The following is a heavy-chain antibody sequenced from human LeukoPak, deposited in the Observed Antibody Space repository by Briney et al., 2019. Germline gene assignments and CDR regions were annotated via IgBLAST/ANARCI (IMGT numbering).Heavy chain of an antibody. V-gene: IGHV3-48*04. CDR3: AKDPNPLYDLWSGYK. CDR2: ISGSSSGSTSII. D-gene: IGHD3-3*01. Sequence: GGSLRLSCEFSGIIFSTYAMNWVRQAPGKGLEWISYISGSSSGSTSIIHYADSVKGRFTISRDNAKNSLHLQMDSLSAEDTAVYYCAKDPNPLYDLWSGYKWGQGTLVTVSS. J-gene: IGHJ4*02. CDR1: GIIFSTYA.